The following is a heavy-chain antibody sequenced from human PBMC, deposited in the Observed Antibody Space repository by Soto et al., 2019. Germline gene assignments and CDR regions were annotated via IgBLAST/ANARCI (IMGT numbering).Heavy chain of an antibody. CDR1: GGSISSYY. Sequence: QVQLQESGPGLVKPSETLSLTCTVSGGSISSYYWSWIRQPPGKGLEWIGYIYYSGSTNYNPSLKSRVTIPVDTSKNQFSLKLSSVTAADTAVYYCARVRWTVAGPGHFDYWGQGTLVTVSS. CDR2: IYYSGST. V-gene: IGHV4-59*01. CDR3: ARVRWTVAGPGHFDY. J-gene: IGHJ4*02. D-gene: IGHD6-19*01.